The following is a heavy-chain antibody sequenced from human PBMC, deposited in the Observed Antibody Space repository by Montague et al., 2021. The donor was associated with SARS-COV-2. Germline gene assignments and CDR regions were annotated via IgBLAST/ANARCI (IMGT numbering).Heavy chain of an antibody. CDR2: IYSGGSST. Sequence: SLRLSCAASGFTFSSYAMTWVRQAPGKGLEWVSVIYSGGSSTYYADSVKGRFTISRDNSKNTLYLQMSSLRAEDTAVYYCAKDPFYDFWSGYYFDYWGQGTLVTVSS. D-gene: IGHD3-3*01. V-gene: IGHV3-23*03. CDR3: AKDPFYDFWSGYYFDY. CDR1: GFTFSSYA. J-gene: IGHJ4*02.